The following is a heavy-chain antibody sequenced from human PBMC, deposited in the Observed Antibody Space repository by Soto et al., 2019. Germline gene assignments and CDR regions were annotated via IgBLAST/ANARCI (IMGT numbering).Heavy chain of an antibody. CDR1: GWSFHGYF. J-gene: IGHJ4*02. D-gene: IGHD3-22*01. CDR3: ARVLFYYYDSSSPIDY. Sequence: QVQVQPGGAGLFKASGALFLPFAVYGWSFHGYFLGWVRQAPGKGLEWIGEINHSGSTNYNPSLKSRVTISVDTSKNQFSLKLSSVTAADTAVYYCARVLFYYYDSSSPIDYWGQGTLVTVSS. V-gene: IGHV4-34*01. CDR2: INHSGST.